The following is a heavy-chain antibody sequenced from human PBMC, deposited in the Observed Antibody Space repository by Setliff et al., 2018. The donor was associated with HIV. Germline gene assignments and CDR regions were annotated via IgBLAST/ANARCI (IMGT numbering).Heavy chain of an antibody. CDR1: GGSIISGDHY. J-gene: IGHJ4*02. Sequence: SETLSLTCTVSGGSIISGDHYWSWIRQPPGKGLEWIDYIYYSGSTYYNPSLKSRVTISVDTSKNQFSVKLSSVTAADTAVYYCAKNLYRSGWSPLDYWGQGTLVTVSS. CDR3: AKNLYRSGWSPLDY. D-gene: IGHD6-13*01. CDR2: IYYSGST. V-gene: IGHV4-30-4*08.